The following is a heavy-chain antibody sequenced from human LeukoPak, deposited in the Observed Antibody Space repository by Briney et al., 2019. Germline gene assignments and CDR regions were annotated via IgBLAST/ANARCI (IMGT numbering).Heavy chain of an antibody. D-gene: IGHD3-16*01. CDR2: IRYDGSDK. CDR1: GFTLSRYG. CDR3: AKDLLGDCVWGTYRAIDH. Sequence: PGGSLRLSCVASGFTLSRYGMNWVRQVPGKGLEWVAFIRYDGSDKFFADSVKGRFTISRDNSKNTLFLQMNSLRLEDTAVYHCAKDLLGDCVWGTYRAIDHWGQGPLVTVPS. J-gene: IGHJ4*02. V-gene: IGHV3-30*02.